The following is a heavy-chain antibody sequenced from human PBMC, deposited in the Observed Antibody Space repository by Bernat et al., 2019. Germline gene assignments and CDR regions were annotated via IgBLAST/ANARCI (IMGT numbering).Heavy chain of an antibody. CDR2: FSGSGGST. CDR3: AKATGVVAPTYIDY. V-gene: IGHV3-23*01. J-gene: IGHJ4*02. CDR1: GFTFNSYA. Sequence: EVQLLESGGGLVQPWGSLRLSCAASGFTFNSYAMSWVRQAPGKGLEWVSAFSGSGGSTYYADSVKGRLTITTDNTKNTLYLQMNSLRAEDTALYYCAKATGVVAPTYIDYWGQGTLVTVSS. D-gene: IGHD2-15*01.